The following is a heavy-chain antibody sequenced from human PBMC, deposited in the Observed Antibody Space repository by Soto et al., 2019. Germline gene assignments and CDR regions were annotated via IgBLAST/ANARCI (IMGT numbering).Heavy chain of an antibody. CDR1: GFTFSSHA. D-gene: IGHD6-13*01. Sequence: EVQLLESGGGLVQPGRSLRLSCTASGFTFSSHAMNWVRQAPGKGLEWVSGLSDSGDSIYYADSVKGRFTMYRDNSMNTLYLPMNTLRVEDTAVYYCAKVSSSWYAGFFDLWGQGTLGTVSS. V-gene: IGHV3-23*01. CDR2: LSDSGDSI. J-gene: IGHJ4*02. CDR3: AKVSSSWYAGFFDL.